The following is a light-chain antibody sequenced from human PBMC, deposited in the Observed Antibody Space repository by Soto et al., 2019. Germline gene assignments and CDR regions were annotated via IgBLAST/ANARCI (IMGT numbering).Light chain of an antibody. J-gene: IGKJ5*01. CDR3: QQYHNWPIT. CDR2: GAS. V-gene: IGKV3-15*01. Sequence: EIVMTQSPGTLSVSPGERATLSCRASQSVSGNLAWYQQKPGQAPRLLIYGASTRATGIPARFSGSGSGTEFTLTISSLQSEDFAVYYCQQYHNWPITFGQGTRLEIK. CDR1: QSVSGN.